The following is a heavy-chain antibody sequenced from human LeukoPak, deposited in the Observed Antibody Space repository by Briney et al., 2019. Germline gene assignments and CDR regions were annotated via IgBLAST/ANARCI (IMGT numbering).Heavy chain of an antibody. J-gene: IGHJ4*02. CDR3: ATGTPPPKDIVVIAAMMY. V-gene: IGHV1-24*01. Sequence: ASVKVSCKVSGYTLSELTMHWVHQAPGKGLEWMGTFDPEDGETMYAQNFLGRVTMNEDTSTDTAYMELSSLRPDDTAVFYCATGTPPPKDIVVIAAMMYWGQGTLVTVSS. D-gene: IGHD2-15*01. CDR2: FDPEDGET. CDR1: GYTLSELT.